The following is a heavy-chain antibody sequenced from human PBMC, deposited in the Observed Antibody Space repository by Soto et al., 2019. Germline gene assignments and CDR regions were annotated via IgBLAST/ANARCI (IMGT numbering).Heavy chain of an antibody. CDR2: IYYSGST. Sequence: QVQLQESGPGLVKPSQTLSLTCTVSGGSISSGDYYWSWIRQPPGKGLEWIGYIYYSGSTYYNPSLKRRVTISVDTSKNQFSLKLSSVTAADTAVYYCARWGEGYDSSGPDDPWGQGTLVTVSS. V-gene: IGHV4-30-4*01. CDR1: GGSISSGDYY. J-gene: IGHJ5*02. CDR3: ARWGEGYDSSGPDDP. D-gene: IGHD3-22*01.